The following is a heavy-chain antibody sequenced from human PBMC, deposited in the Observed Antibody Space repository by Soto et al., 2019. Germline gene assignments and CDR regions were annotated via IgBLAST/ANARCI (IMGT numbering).Heavy chain of an antibody. Sequence: GGLVKVSCKASGYTFTSYAMHWVRQAPGQRLEWMGWIDAGNGNTKYSQKFQGRVTITRDTSASTAYMELSSLRSEDTAVYYCISGWYYYYGMDVWGQGTTVTVSS. J-gene: IGHJ6*02. D-gene: IGHD6-19*01. V-gene: IGHV1-3*01. CDR3: ISGWYYYYGMDV. CDR2: IDAGNGNT. CDR1: GYTFTSYA.